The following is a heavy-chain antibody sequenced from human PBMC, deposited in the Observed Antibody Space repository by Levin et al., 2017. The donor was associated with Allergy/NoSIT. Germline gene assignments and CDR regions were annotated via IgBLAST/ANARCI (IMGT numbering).Heavy chain of an antibody. V-gene: IGHV3-66*01. CDR1: GFTVSSNY. Sequence: LSLTCAASGFTVSSNYMSWVRQAPGKGLEWVSVIYSGGSTYYADSVKGRFTISRDNSKNTLYLQMNSLRAEDTAVYYCASSYSSSSDYWGQGTLVTVSS. CDR2: IYSGGST. J-gene: IGHJ4*02. CDR3: ASSYSSSSDY. D-gene: IGHD6-6*01.